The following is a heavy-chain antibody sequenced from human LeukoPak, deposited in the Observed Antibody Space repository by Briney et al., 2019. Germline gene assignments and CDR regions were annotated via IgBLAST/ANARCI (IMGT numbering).Heavy chain of an antibody. Sequence: PGGSLRLSCAASGFTFSSYAMHWVRQAPGKGLEWVAVISYDGSNKYYADSVKGRFTISRDNSKNTLYLQMNSLSAEDTAVYYCARDLSWGSYTSWGQGTLVTVSS. CDR2: ISYDGSNK. D-gene: IGHD3-16*01. V-gene: IGHV3-30*04. J-gene: IGHJ4*02. CDR1: GFTFSSYA. CDR3: ARDLSWGSYTS.